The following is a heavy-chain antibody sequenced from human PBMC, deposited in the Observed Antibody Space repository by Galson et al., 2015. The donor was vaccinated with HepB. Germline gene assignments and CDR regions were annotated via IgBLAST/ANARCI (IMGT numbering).Heavy chain of an antibody. CDR3: ARDFGVVIYYYYGMDV. CDR1: GFTFSSYA. CDR2: ISYDGSNK. V-gene: IGHV3-30-3*01. D-gene: IGHD3-3*01. J-gene: IGHJ6*02. Sequence: SLRLSCAASGFTFSSYAMHWVRQAPGKGLEWVAVISYDGSNKYYADSVKGRFTISRDNSKNTLYLQMNSLRAEDTAVYYCARDFGVVIYYYYGMDVWGQGTTVTVSS.